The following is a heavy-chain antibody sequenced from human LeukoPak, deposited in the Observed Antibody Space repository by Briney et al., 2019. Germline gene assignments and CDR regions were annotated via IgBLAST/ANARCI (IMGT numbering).Heavy chain of an antibody. CDR1: GYTFTSYG. J-gene: IGHJ3*02. CDR3: ARDVGYCSSTSCYSVHDAFDI. CDR2: ISAYNGNT. Sequence: ASVKVSCKASGYTFTSYGISWVRQAPGQGLEWMGWISAYNGNTNYAQKLQGRVTMTTDTSTSTAYMELRRLRSDDTGVYYCARDVGYCSSTSCYSVHDAFDIWGQGTMVTVSS. V-gene: IGHV1-18*01. D-gene: IGHD2-2*02.